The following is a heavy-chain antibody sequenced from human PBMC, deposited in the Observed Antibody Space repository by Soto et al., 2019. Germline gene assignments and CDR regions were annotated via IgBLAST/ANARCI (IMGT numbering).Heavy chain of an antibody. CDR2: IWYDGSNK. CDR3: ARDLSVGAPHYYFDY. J-gene: IGHJ4*02. CDR1: GFTFSSYG. D-gene: IGHD1-26*01. Sequence: GGSLRLSCAASGFTFSSYGMHWVRQAPGKGLEWVTVIWYDGSNKYYADSVKGRFTISRDNSKNTLYLQMNSLRAEDTAVYYCARDLSVGAPHYYFDYWGQGTLVTVSS. V-gene: IGHV3-33*01.